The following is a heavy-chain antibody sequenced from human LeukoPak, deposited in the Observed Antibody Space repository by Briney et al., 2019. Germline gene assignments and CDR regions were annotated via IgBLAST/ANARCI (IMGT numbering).Heavy chain of an antibody. D-gene: IGHD3-22*01. CDR3: ARHREYYYDSSGYFDY. J-gene: IGHJ4*02. V-gene: IGHV5-51*01. Sequence: GESLKISCKGSGYNFTNYWIAWVRQMPGRGLEWMGIIYPGDSHPRYRPSFQGQVTISADKSISTACLHWSSLKASDTAMYYCARHREYYYDSSGYFDYWGQGTLVTVSS. CDR2: IYPGDSHP. CDR1: GYNFTNYW.